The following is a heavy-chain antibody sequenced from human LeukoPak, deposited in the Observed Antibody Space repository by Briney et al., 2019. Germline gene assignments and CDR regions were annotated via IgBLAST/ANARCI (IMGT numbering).Heavy chain of an antibody. J-gene: IGHJ4*02. Sequence: PSETLSLTCTVPGGSISYYYWSWIRQPPTKGLEWIGYITQTGSTNYNPSLKSRVTMSLDRSKNQISLRLTSVTAADTAVYYCATGNAQRKTGYWSRGTLVTVSS. CDR2: ITQTGST. CDR1: GGSISYYY. D-gene: IGHD1-1*01. V-gene: IGHV4-59*01. CDR3: ATGNAQRKTGY.